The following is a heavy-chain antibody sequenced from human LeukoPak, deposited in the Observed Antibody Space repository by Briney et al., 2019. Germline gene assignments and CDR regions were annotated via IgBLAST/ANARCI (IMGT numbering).Heavy chain of an antibody. J-gene: IGHJ4*02. CDR2: IYTSGST. V-gene: IGHV4-61*02. CDR1: GGSISSGSYY. CDR3: ARESRGASYY. Sequence: PSETLSLTCTVSGGSISSGSYYWSWIRQPAGKGLEWIGRIYTSGSTNYNPSLKSRVTISVDTSKNQFSLKLSSVTAADTAVYYCARESRGASYYWGQGTLVTVSS. D-gene: IGHD3-10*01.